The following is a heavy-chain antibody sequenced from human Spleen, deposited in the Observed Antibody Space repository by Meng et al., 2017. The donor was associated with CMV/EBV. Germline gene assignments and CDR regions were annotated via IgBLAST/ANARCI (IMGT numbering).Heavy chain of an antibody. D-gene: IGHD3-3*01. J-gene: IGHJ5*02. Sequence: GESLKISCAASGFTFSSYAMHWVRQAPGKGLEWVAVISYDGSNKYYADSVKGRFTISRDNSKNTLYLQMNSLRAEDTAVYYCARDPEYHITIFGVVTPGWFDPWGQGTLVTVSS. CDR3: ARDPEYHITIFGVVTPGWFDP. CDR2: ISYDGSNK. CDR1: GFTFSSYA. V-gene: IGHV3-30*04.